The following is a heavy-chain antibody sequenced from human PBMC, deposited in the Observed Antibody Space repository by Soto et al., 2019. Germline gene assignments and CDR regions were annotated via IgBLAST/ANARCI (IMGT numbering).Heavy chain of an antibody. J-gene: IGHJ4*02. V-gene: IGHV1-69*13. CDR2: IVTLFGTA. CDR3: AREVDYGDFSAALLD. Sequence: ASVKISCKASGGTCSTHSINWVRQAPRRGVEWMGGIVTLFGTANYAQNFHGRVTITADQSTSTVYMDLSSLRSDDTAVYYCAREVDYGDFSAALLDWGQGTLVTVSS. D-gene: IGHD4-17*01. CDR1: GGTCSTHS.